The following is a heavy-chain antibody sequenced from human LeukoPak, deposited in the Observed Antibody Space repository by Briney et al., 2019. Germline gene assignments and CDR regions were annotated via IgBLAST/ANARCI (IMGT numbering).Heavy chain of an antibody. D-gene: IGHD3-22*01. V-gene: IGHV5-51*01. CDR2: IYPGDSDT. CDR1: GYSFTSYW. CDR3: ARVYDSSAYLDAFDI. Sequence: GESLKIFCKGSGYSFTSYWIGWVRQMPGKGLEWMGIIYPGDSDTRYSPSFQGQVTISADKSISTAYLQWSSLKASDTAMYYCARVYDSSAYLDAFDIWGQGTMVTVSS. J-gene: IGHJ3*02.